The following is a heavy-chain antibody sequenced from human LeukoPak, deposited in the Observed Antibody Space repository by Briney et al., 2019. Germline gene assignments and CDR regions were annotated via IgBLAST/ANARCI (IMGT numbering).Heavy chain of an antibody. J-gene: IGHJ3*01. CDR1: GFTFSGHA. CDR2: ITTSSDT. Sequence: PGGSLRLSCATSGFTFSGHAMAWVRQTPGKGLQRVSGITTSSDTYYADSVKGRFTVSRDNSKSTLYLEMNSLRDEDTAVYHCAKRPSSSTSNSASAFDVWGQGTMVTVSS. D-gene: IGHD2-2*01. V-gene: IGHV3-23*01. CDR3: AKRPSSSTSNSASAFDV.